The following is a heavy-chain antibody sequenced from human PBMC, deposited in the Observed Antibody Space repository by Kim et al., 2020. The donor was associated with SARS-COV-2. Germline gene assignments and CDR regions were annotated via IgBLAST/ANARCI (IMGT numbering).Heavy chain of an antibody. V-gene: IGHV4-4*02. Sequence: SETLSLTCAVSGGSISSSNWWSWVRQPPGKGLEWIGEIYHSGSTNYNPSLKSRVTISVDKSKNQFSLKLSSVTAADTAVYYCARVVVVAAIRGFDPWGQGTLVTVSS. D-gene: IGHD2-15*01. CDR1: GGSISSSNW. J-gene: IGHJ5*02. CDR2: IYHSGST. CDR3: ARVVVVAAIRGFDP.